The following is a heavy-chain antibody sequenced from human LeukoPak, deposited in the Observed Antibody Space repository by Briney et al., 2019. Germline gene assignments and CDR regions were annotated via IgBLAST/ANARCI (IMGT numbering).Heavy chain of an antibody. V-gene: IGHV3-30*18. D-gene: IGHD3-22*01. CDR3: AKGAYYYDSSAFDY. CDR2: ISYDGSNK. CDR1: GFTFSSYG. Sequence: GRSLRLSCAASGFTFSSYGMHWVRQAPGKGLEWVAVISYDGSNKHYADSVKGRFTISRDNSKNTLYLQMNSLRAEDTAVYYCAKGAYYYDSSAFDYWGQGTLVTVSS. J-gene: IGHJ4*02.